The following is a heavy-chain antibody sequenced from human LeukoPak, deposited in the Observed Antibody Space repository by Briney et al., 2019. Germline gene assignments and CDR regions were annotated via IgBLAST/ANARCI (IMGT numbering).Heavy chain of an antibody. Sequence: PGGSLRLSCAVSGFTFSDYYMSWIRQTPGKGLDWVSYISSIGSTIYYADSVKGRFSGSRDSAKNSVYVQLNSLRDEDTAVSYRARGGDLYYFDYWGQGTLVTVSS. J-gene: IGHJ4*02. CDR1: GFTFSDYY. V-gene: IGHV3-11*04. D-gene: IGHD4-17*01. CDR2: ISSIGSTI. CDR3: ARGGDLYYFDY.